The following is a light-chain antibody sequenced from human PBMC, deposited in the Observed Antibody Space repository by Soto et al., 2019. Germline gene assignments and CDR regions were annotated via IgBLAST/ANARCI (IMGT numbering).Light chain of an antibody. V-gene: IGKV1-5*01. J-gene: IGKJ4*01. CDR1: ETISTS. Sequence: DIQMAQSPSTLSASVGDGVTIACRASETISTSLAWYQQQPGTAPKVLIYDASTLESGVPSRFSGSGSGTEFTLTISSLQPDDFATYYCQQYNSYSPLTFGGGTKVDIK. CDR3: QQYNSYSPLT. CDR2: DAS.